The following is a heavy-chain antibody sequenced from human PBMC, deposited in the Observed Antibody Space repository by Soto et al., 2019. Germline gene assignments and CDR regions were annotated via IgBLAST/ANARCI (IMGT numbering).Heavy chain of an antibody. J-gene: IGHJ4*02. CDR1: GYTFTSYG. Sequence: QVQLVQSGAEVKKPGASVKVSCKASGYTFTSYGISWVRQAPGQGLEWMGWLSAYNGNTNYAQKLQGRVTMTTDTATSKADKELRSPRSDDTAVNSRARPRGYSYGFDYWGQGTPVTVSS. CDR2: LSAYNGNT. D-gene: IGHD5-18*01. CDR3: ARPRGYSYGFDY. V-gene: IGHV1-18*01.